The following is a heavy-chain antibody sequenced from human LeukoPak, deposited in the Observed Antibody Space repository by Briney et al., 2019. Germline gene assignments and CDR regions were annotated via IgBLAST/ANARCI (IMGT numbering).Heavy chain of an antibody. CDR1: GGSISSGSYY. V-gene: IGHV4-61*02. D-gene: IGHD4-17*01. Sequence: SQTLSLTCTVSGGSISSGSYYWSWIRQPAGKGLEWIGRIYTSGSTNYNPSLKSRVTISVDTSKNQFSLKLSSVTAADTAVYYCARAPVIYGDYYFDYWGQGTLVTVSS. CDR3: ARAPVIYGDYYFDY. CDR2: IYTSGST. J-gene: IGHJ4*02.